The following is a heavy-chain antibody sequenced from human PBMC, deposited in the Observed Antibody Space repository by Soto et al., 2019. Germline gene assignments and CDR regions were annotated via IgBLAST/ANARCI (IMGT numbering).Heavy chain of an antibody. J-gene: IGHJ5*02. CDR1: GYSFNSYG. Sequence: QTQLVQSGPEVKNPGASVKVCCKASGYSFNSYGISWVRQAPGQGLEWMGWISASSGNTSYAQELQGRVTMTTDTATSTADMELRSLTSDDTAVYYCARETKFYGFWSGYYRFDTWGQGTLVSVSS. CDR3: ARETKFYGFWSGYYRFDT. D-gene: IGHD3-3*01. V-gene: IGHV1-18*01. CDR2: ISASSGNT.